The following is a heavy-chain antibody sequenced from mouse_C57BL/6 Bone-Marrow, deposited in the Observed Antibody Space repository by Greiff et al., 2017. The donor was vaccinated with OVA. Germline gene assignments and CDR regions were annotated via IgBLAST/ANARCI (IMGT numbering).Heavy chain of an antibody. CDR2: IYPGSGNT. V-gene: IGHV1-76*01. CDR1: GYTFTDYY. D-gene: IGHD2-10*01. J-gene: IGHJ3*01. Sequence: QVQLQQSGAELVRPGASVKLSCKASGYTFTDYYINWVKQRPGQGLEWIARIYPGSGNTYYNEKFKGKATLTADKSSSTAYMQLSSLTSEDSAVYFCARSAYYPGDYWGQGTLVTVSA. CDR3: ARSAYYPGDY.